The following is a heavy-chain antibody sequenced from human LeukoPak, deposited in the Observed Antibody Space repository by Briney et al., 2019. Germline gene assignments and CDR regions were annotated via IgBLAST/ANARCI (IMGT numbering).Heavy chain of an antibody. CDR2: IYYSGST. J-gene: IGHJ4*02. CDR1: GGSISSGGYY. Sequence: PSQTLSLTCTVSGGSISSGGYYWSWLRQHPGKGLEWIGYIYYSGSTYYNPSLKSRVTISVDTSKNQFSLKLSSVTAADTAVYYCARGYYDSSGYGPIVDYWGQGTLVTVSS. CDR3: ARGYYDSSGYGPIVDY. D-gene: IGHD3-22*01. V-gene: IGHV4-31*03.